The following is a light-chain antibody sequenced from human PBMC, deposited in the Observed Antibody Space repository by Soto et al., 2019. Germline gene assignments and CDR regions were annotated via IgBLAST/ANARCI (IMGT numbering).Light chain of an antibody. CDR3: QQYGGSPRT. J-gene: IGKJ1*01. CDR2: GAS. Sequence: EIVLTQSPVTLSLSPGERGTLSCRASQSVGTSLDWYQQKPDQAPRLLIYGASNRATGIPDRFSGSGSGTDFTLTTSKLEPEDFAVYHCQQYGGSPRTFGQGTKVELK. V-gene: IGKV3-20*01. CDR1: QSVGTS.